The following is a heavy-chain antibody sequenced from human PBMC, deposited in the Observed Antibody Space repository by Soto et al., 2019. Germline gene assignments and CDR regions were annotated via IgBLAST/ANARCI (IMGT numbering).Heavy chain of an antibody. Sequence: QVQLQESGPGLVKPSQTLSLTCTVSGGSINSTDHYWSWIRQPPGKGLEWMGSIYYRGDSHYNPAIESRVTISLDRSRNQFILKVNFVTAADTAVYSSARDPILGFCRGTTCYGGFNYWGQGAMVTVSS. CDR2: IYYRGDS. V-gene: IGHV4-30-4*01. D-gene: IGHD2-2*01. CDR3: ARDPILGFCRGTTCYGGFNY. J-gene: IGHJ4*02. CDR1: GGSINSTDHY.